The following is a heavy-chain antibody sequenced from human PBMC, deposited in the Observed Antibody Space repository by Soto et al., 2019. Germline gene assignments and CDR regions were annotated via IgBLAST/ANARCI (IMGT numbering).Heavy chain of an antibody. J-gene: IGHJ5*02. V-gene: IGHV5-10-1*01. CDR2: IDPSDSYT. Sequence: EXLKISCKCSGYXFTSYWISWVRQMPGKGLEWMGRIDPSDSYTNYSPSFQGHVTISADKSISTAYLQWSSLKASDTAMYYCARDNTTIRFLQSGFDPWGQGTLVTVSA. CDR1: GYXFTSYW. D-gene: IGHD3-3*01. CDR3: ARDNTTIRFLQSGFDP.